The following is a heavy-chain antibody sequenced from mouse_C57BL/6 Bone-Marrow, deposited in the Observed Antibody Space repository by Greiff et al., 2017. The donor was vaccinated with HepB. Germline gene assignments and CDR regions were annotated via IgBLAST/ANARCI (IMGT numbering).Heavy chain of an antibody. V-gene: IGHV2-9-1*01. J-gene: IGHJ2*01. Sequence: VQGVESGPGLVAPSQTLSITCTASGFSLTSYAISWVRQPPGKGLEWLGVIWTGGGTNYNSAPKTRLSISKDNSKSQAFLKMNRLQTDDTARYYCAKNRITTLYFDYWGQGTTLTVSS. CDR1: GFSLTSYA. CDR2: IWTGGGT. D-gene: IGHD1-1*01. CDR3: AKNRITTLYFDY.